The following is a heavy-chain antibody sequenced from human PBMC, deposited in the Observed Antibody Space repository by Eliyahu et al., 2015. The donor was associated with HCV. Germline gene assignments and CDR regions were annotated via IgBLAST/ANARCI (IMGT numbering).Heavy chain of an antibody. CDR1: GFXFSSYS. CDR3: ARAITMMVSAELDY. V-gene: IGHV3-21*01. CDR2: ISSSSSYI. Sequence: EVQLVESGGGLVKPGGSLRLSCAASGFXFSSYSMNWVRQAPGKGLEWVSSISSSSSYIYYADSVKGRFTISRDNAKNSLYLQMNSLRAEDTAVYYCARAITMMVSAELDYWGQGTLVTVSS. D-gene: IGHD3-22*01. J-gene: IGHJ4*02.